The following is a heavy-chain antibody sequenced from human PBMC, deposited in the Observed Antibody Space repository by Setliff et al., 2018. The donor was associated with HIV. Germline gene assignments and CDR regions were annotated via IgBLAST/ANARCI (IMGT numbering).Heavy chain of an antibody. V-gene: IGHV4-59*11. J-gene: IGHJ4*02. CDR2: IYYDGST. CDR1: GGSISLHY. CDR3: ARGRRRSSTPYYFDY. Sequence: SETLSLTCTISGGSISLHYWSWIRQPPGKGLEWIGTIYYDGSTIYDPSLRSRVTMSVDTSKNQFSLKLTSVSAADTAMYYCARGRRRSSTPYYFDYWGQGTLVTVSS.